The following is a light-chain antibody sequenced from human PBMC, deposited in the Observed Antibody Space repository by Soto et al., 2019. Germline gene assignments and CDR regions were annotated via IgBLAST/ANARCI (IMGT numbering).Light chain of an antibody. Sequence: EIVMTQSPATLSVSPGERATLSCRASQSVSSNLAWYQQKPGQAPRLLIYGASNRATGIPDRFSGRGSGADFTLTINRLEPEDFAVYYCQQYGDSITFGGGTKVDIK. CDR3: QQYGDSIT. V-gene: IGKV3-20*01. J-gene: IGKJ4*01. CDR2: GAS. CDR1: QSVSSN.